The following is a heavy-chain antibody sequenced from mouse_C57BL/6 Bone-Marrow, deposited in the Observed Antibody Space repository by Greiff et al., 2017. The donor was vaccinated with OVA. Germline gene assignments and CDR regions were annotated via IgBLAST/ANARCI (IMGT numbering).Heavy chain of an antibody. CDR3: ARGITTVVARGDY. CDR2: IYPSDSET. CDR1: GYTFTSYW. D-gene: IGHD1-1*01. V-gene: IGHV1-61*01. Sequence: VQLQQPGAELVRPGSSVKLSCKASGYTFTSYWMDWVKQRPGQGLEWIGNIYPSDSETHYNQKFKDKATLTVDKSSSTAYMQLSSLTSEDSAVYYCARGITTVVARGDYWGQGTTLTVSS. J-gene: IGHJ2*01.